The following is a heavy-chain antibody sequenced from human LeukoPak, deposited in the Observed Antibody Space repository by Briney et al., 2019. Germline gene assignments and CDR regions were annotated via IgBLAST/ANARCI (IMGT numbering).Heavy chain of an antibody. CDR3: ARDPEFRLVRGAFDI. CDR1: GFTFSSYS. V-gene: IGHV3-21*01. D-gene: IGHD6-13*01. Sequence: GGSLRLSCAASGFTFSSYSMNWVRQAPGKGLEWVSSISSSSSYIYYADSVKGRFTISRDNAKNSLYLQMNSLRAEDTAVYYCARDPEFRLVRGAFDIWGQGTMVTVSS. J-gene: IGHJ3*02. CDR2: ISSSSSYI.